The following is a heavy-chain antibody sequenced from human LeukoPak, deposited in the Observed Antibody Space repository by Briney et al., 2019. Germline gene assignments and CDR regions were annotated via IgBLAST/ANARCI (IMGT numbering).Heavy chain of an antibody. Sequence: GGSLRLSCAVSGFTFNTYAMSWVRQAPGKGLEWVAVIWYDGSNEDYADSVKGRFTISRDNSKSTLYLQMDSLRAEDTAVYYCARVRGGLIPDAFDIWGQGTMVTVSS. CDR2: IWYDGSNE. D-gene: IGHD3-10*01. CDR3: ARVRGGLIPDAFDI. V-gene: IGHV3-33*08. CDR1: GFTFNTYA. J-gene: IGHJ3*02.